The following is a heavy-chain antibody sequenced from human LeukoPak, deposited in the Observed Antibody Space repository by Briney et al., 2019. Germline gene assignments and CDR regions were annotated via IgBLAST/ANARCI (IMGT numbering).Heavy chain of an antibody. CDR3: ARDGGYDSSGYWAHDAFDI. D-gene: IGHD3-22*01. J-gene: IGHJ3*02. V-gene: IGHV1-46*01. CDR2: INPSGGST. CDR1: GYTFTSYY. Sequence: ASVKVSCKASGYTFTSYYMHWVRQAPGQGLEWMGIINPSGGSTSYAQKFQGRVTMTRDTSTSTVYMELSSLRSEDTAVYYCARDGGYDSSGYWAHDAFDIWGQGTMVTVSS.